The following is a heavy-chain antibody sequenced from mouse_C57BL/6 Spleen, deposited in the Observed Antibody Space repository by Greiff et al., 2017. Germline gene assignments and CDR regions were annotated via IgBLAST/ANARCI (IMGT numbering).Heavy chain of an antibody. CDR3: TRYGYDGVNYFDD. CDR2: IYPGNSDT. J-gene: IGHJ2*01. CDR1: GYTFTSYW. Sequence: EVQVVESGTVLARPGDSVKMSCKTSGYTFTSYWMHWVKQRTGQGLEWIGAIYPGNSDTSYNQKFKGKSKLNAVTSASTAYMELSSLTNEDSAVYYCTRYGYDGVNYFDDWGQGTTLTVSS. D-gene: IGHD2-2*01. V-gene: IGHV1-5*01.